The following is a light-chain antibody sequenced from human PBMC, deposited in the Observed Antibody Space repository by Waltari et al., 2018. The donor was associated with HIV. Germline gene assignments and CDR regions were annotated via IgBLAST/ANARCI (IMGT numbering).Light chain of an antibody. J-gene: IGLJ1*01. CDR1: SSNIGANFD. Sequence: QSVLTQAPSVSGAPGQRVTISCTGSSSNIGANFDVHWYQLLPGSSPKLLIFANSQRPSGVPYRFAGPKACTAASLAITGLQPEDEAEYYRQSFDSRPECYVFGTGTKVNGL. V-gene: IGLV1-40*01. CDR3: QSFDSRPECYV. CDR2: ANS.